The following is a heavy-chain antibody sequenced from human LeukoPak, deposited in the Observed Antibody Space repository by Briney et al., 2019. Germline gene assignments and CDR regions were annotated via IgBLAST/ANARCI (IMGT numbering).Heavy chain of an antibody. D-gene: IGHD6-19*01. J-gene: IGHJ4*02. CDR1: GGTFSSYA. CDR2: ISAYNGNT. CDR3: ARVIVGYSSGWYLDY. V-gene: IGHV1-18*01. Sequence: ASVKVSCKASGGTFSSYAISWVRQAPGQGLEWMGWISAYNGNTNYAQKFQGRVTMTRDTSISTAYMELSRLRSDDTAVYYCARVIVGYSSGWYLDYWGQGTLVTVSS.